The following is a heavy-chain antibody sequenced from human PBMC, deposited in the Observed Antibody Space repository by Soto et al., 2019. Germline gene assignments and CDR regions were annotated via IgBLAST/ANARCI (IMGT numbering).Heavy chain of an antibody. CDR3: ARVPRPHYYYYYYMDV. CDR1: GFSFSSYA. CDR2: ISHDGINK. J-gene: IGHJ6*03. Sequence: GGSLRLSCTASGFSFSSYAMYWFRQPPGKGLEWVAVISHDGINKHYADSVKGRVTVSRDNSKNTLYLQMNSLRAEDTAVYYCARVPRPHYYYYYYMDVWGKRTTVTVSS. V-gene: IGHV3-30-3*01.